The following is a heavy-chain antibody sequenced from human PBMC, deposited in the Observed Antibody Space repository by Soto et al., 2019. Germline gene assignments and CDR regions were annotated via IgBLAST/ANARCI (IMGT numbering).Heavy chain of an antibody. J-gene: IGHJ2*01. CDR1: GGTFSSYA. Sequence: ASVKVSCKASGGTFSSYAISWVRQAPGQGLEWMGRIIPILGIANYAQKFQGRVTITADKSTSTAYMELSSLRSEDTAVYYCARDQTGGWYFDLWGRGTLVTVSS. CDR3: ARDQTGGWYFDL. D-gene: IGHD7-27*01. CDR2: IIPILGIA. V-gene: IGHV1-69*04.